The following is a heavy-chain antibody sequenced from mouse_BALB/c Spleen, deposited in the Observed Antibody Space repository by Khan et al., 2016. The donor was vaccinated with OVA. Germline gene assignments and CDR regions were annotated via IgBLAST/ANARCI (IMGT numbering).Heavy chain of an antibody. J-gene: IGHJ1*01. CDR3: ARSDDDGYYWYFDV. D-gene: IGHD2-3*01. V-gene: IGHV3-2*02. CDR1: GYSITSDYA. CDR2: ISYSGST. Sequence: EVQLQESGPGLVKPSQSLSLTCTVTGYSITSDYAWNWIRQFPGNKLEWMGYISYSGSTSYNPSLKSRISITRDTSKHQFFLQLNSVTTEDTATYYCARSDDDGYYWYFDVWGAGTTVTVSS.